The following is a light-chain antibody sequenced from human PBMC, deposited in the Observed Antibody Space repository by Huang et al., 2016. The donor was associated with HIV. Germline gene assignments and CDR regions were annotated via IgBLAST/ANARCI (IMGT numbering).Light chain of an antibody. CDR2: KAS. Sequence: DIQMTQSPSTLSAAVGDRVTIPCRASQSVTLWLAWLQQKPGKAPKLLIYKASTLESGVPSRFSGSGSGTEFTLTIDSLQPDDVATYYCQQYSRSATFGQGTKLEIK. J-gene: IGKJ2*01. CDR3: QQYSRSAT. V-gene: IGKV1-5*03. CDR1: QSVTLW.